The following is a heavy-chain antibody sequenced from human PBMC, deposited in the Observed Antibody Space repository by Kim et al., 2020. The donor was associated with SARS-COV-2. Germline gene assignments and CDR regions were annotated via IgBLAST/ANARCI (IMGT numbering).Heavy chain of an antibody. CDR3: ARAFSSGWYQPFGDNYYGMDS. D-gene: IGHD6-19*01. Sequence: GGSLRLSCAASGFTFSSYRMSWVRQAPGKGLEWVANIKQDGSEKYYVDSVKGRFTISRDNAKNSLYLQMNSLRARDTAVYYCARAFSSGWYQPFGDNYYGMDSWGQGTTVTVSS. CDR1: GFTFSSYR. V-gene: IGHV3-7*01. J-gene: IGHJ6*02. CDR2: IKQDGSEK.